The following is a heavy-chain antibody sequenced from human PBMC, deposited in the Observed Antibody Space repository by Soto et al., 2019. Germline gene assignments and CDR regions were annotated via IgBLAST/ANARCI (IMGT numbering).Heavy chain of an antibody. Sequence: GGSLRLSCAAYGVTFSNFAMTWVRQAPGEGLEWVSSISETDGYTYYADSVKRRFTISSDNALNTLLLHMNNLRADDTAVYYCAKSSRQFASDIQAFIDPWGLGTLVTVSS. D-gene: IGHD6-19*01. V-gene: IGHV3-23*01. CDR3: AKSSRQFASDIQAFIDP. CDR1: GVTFSNFA. CDR2: ISETDGYT. J-gene: IGHJ5*02.